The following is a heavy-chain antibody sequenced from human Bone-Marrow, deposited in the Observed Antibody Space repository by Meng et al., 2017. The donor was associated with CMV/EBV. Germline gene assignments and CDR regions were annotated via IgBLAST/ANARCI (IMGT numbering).Heavy chain of an antibody. CDR3: ARVPYDWEAFDI. J-gene: IGHJ3*02. CDR2: IDSDGSTT. Sequence: GESLKISCAASGFTFSSYAMSWVRQAPGKGLEWVSRIDSDGSTTNYADSAKGRFTISRDNAKNTLYLQMSSLRAEDTAVYYCARVPYDWEAFDIWGQGTMVTVSS. D-gene: IGHD3-16*01. CDR1: GFTFSSYA. V-gene: IGHV3-74*01.